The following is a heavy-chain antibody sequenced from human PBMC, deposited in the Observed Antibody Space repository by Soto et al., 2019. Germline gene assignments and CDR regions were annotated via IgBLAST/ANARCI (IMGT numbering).Heavy chain of an antibody. CDR2: IYYSGST. CDR3: ARRQGYYYYMDV. Sequence: SEMLSLTCTVSGGSISSSSYYWGWIRQPPGKGLEWIGSIYYSGSTYYNPSLKSRVTISVDTSKNQFSLKLSSVTAADTAVYYCARRQGYYYYMDVWGKGTTVTVSS. CDR1: GGSISSSSYY. V-gene: IGHV4-39*01. J-gene: IGHJ6*03.